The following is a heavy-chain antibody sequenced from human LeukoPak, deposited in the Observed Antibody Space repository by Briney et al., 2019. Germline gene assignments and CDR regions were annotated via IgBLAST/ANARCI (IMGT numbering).Heavy chain of an antibody. V-gene: IGHV4-59*01. CDR3: ARCPRAAFDT. Sequence: PSETLSLTCTVSGGSISSYYWSWLRQPPGKGLEWIGYIYYSGSTNYNPSLKSRVTISVDTSKNQFSLKLSSVTAADTAVYYCARCPRAAFDTWGQGTMVTVSS. CDR2: IYYSGST. J-gene: IGHJ3*02. CDR1: GGSISSYY.